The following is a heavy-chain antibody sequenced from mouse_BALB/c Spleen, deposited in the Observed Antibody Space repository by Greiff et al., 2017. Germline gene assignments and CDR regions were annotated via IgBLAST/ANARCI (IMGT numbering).Heavy chain of an antibody. CDR3: TRERNGYYSYFDY. D-gene: IGHD2-3*01. CDR2: IYPSDSYT. V-gene: IGHV1-69*02. CDR1: GYTFTSYW. J-gene: IGHJ2*01. Sequence: QVQLQQPGAELVRPGASVKLSCKASGYTFTSYWINWVKQRPGQGLEWIGNIYPSDSYTNYNQKFKDKATLTVDKSSSTAYMQLSSPTSADSAVYYCTRERNGYYSYFDYWGQGTTLTVSS.